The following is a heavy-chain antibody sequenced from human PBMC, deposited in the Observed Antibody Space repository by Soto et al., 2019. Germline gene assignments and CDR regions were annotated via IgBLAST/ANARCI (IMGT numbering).Heavy chain of an antibody. CDR3: ARPRSAYDFPDAFDI. CDR1: GFTFSSYG. CDR2: IWYDGSNE. D-gene: IGHD5-12*01. V-gene: IGHV3-33*01. J-gene: IGHJ3*02. Sequence: QVQLVESGGGVVQPGRSLRLSCAASGFTFSSYGMHWVRQAPGKGLEWVAAIWYDGSNEYYTDSVKGRFTISRDNSNNTLYLQMNSLRAEDTAVFYCARPRSAYDFPDAFDIWGQGTMVTVSS.